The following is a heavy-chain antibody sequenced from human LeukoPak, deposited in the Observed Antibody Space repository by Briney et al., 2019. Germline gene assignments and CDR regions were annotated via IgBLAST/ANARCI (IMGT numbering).Heavy chain of an antibody. D-gene: IGHD1-1*01. CDR2: IRQDGSEK. V-gene: IGHV3-7*01. Sequence: GGSLRLSCAASGFTFSNFWMSWVRQAPGKGLEWVGNIRQDGSEKFYVDSVKGRFTISRDNAKNSLYLQMNSLRAQDMAVYYCARIRGTNWFDYWGQGTLVTVSS. CDR1: GFTFSNFW. J-gene: IGHJ4*02. CDR3: ARIRGTNWFDY.